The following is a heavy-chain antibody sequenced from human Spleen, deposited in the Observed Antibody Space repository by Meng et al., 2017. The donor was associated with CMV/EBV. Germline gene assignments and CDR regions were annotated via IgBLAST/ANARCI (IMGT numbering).Heavy chain of an antibody. CDR3: ARAARLYWFDP. V-gene: IGHV4-59*01. CDR2: IYYSGST. D-gene: IGHD6-6*01. Sequence: SETLSLTCTVSGGSISSYYWSWIRQPPGKGLEWIGYIYYSGSTNYNPSLKSRVTISVDTSKNQFSLKLSSVTAADTAVYYCARAARLYWFDPWGQGTLVTVSS. J-gene: IGHJ5*02. CDR1: GGSISSYY.